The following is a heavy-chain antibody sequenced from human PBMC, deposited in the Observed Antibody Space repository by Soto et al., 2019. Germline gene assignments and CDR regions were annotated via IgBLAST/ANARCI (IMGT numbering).Heavy chain of an antibody. J-gene: IGHJ5*02. Sequence: SETLSLTCAVSGGSISSGGYSWSWIRQPPGKGLEWIGYIYHSGSTYYNPSLKSRVTISVDRSKNQFSLKLSSVTAADTAVYYCARVGTGTSWFDPWGQGTLVTVSS. CDR1: GGSISSGGYS. CDR3: ARVGTGTSWFDP. V-gene: IGHV4-30-2*01. CDR2: IYHSGST. D-gene: IGHD1-7*01.